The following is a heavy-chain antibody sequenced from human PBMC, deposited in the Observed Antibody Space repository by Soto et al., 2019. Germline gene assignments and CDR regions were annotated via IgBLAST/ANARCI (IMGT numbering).Heavy chain of an antibody. V-gene: IGHV1-2*04. CDR1: GYTFTGYY. CDR3: AREYYYDSSGYQFNAFDI. J-gene: IGHJ3*02. CDR2: INPNSGGT. D-gene: IGHD3-22*01. Sequence: GASVKVSCKASGYTFTGYYMHWVRQAPGQGLEWMGWINPNSGGTNYAQKFQGWVTMTRDTSISTAYMELSRLRSDDTAVYYCAREYYYDSSGYQFNAFDIWGQGTMVTVSS.